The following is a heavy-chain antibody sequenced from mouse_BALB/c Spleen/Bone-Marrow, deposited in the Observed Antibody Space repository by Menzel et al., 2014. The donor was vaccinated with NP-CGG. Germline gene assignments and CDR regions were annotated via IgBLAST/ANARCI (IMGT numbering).Heavy chain of an antibody. CDR1: GYSFTSYW. CDR2: IDPSDSET. Sequence: VKLMESGPQLVGPGASVKISCKASGYSFTSYWMHWVKQRPGQGLEWIGMIDPSDSETRLNQKFKDKATLTVDKSSSTAYMQLSSPTSEDSAVYYCASPSDGNPFAYWGQGTLVTVSA. CDR3: ASPSDGNPFAY. J-gene: IGHJ3*01. V-gene: IGHV1S126*01. D-gene: IGHD2-1*01.